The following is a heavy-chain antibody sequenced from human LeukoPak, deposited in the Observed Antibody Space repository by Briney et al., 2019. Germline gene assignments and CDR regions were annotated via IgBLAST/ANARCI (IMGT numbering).Heavy chain of an antibody. Sequence: SETLSLTCSVSGGSISSSRWYWGWVRQPPGKGLEWIGSIYKGGSTYYNPSLKGRVTISVDTSKNQFSLKLDSVTVADTAVYYCASPKDEYYYFMDVGGKGTTVTVSS. V-gene: IGHV4-39*01. D-gene: IGHD5-24*01. CDR1: GGSISSSRWY. J-gene: IGHJ6*03. CDR2: IYKGGST. CDR3: ASPKDEYYYFMDV.